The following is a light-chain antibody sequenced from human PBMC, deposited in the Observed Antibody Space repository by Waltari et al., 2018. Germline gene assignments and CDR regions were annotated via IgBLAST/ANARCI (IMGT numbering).Light chain of an antibody. J-gene: IGKJ2*01. CDR3: QQYGSSPRT. CDR2: GAS. CDR1: PSVTSSY. V-gene: IGKV3-20*01. Sequence: IVLTQSPGTLSLSPGEGATLSCRASPSVTSSYLAWYQQKPGQAPRLLIYGASSRATGIPDRFSGSGSGTDFTLTISRLEPEDFAVYYCQQYGSSPRTFGQGTKLEIK.